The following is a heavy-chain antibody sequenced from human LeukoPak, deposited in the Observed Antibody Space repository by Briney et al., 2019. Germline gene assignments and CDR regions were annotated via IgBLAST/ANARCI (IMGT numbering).Heavy chain of an antibody. J-gene: IGHJ4*02. D-gene: IGHD6-19*01. V-gene: IGHV4-39*07. CDR1: GGSISSSSYY. CDR2: IYYSGST. CDR3: ARVLEGYSSGWYIRFPFDY. Sequence: SETLSLTCTVSGGSISSSSYYWGWIRQPPGKGLEWIGSIYYSGSTYYNPSLKSRVTISVDTSKNQFSLKLSSVTAADTAVYYCARVLEGYSSGWYIRFPFDYWGQGTLVTVSS.